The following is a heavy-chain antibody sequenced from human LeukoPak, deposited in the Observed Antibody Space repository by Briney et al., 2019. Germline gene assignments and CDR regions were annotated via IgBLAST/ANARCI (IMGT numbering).Heavy chain of an antibody. CDR2: ISSSSNYI. CDR3: AQNFYDSSGLYFDY. J-gene: IGHJ4*02. V-gene: IGHV3-21*01. Sequence: GGSLRLSCAASGFTFSSYSMNWVRQAPGKGLEWASSISSSSNYIYYADSVEGRFTISRDNAKNSLYLQMNSLRAEDTAVYYCAQNFYDSSGLYFDYWGQGTLVTVSS. D-gene: IGHD3-22*01. CDR1: GFTFSSYS.